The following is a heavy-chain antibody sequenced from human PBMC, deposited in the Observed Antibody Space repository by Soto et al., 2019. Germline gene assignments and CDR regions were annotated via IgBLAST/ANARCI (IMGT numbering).Heavy chain of an antibody. CDR2: IKSKTDGGTT. CDR1: GFTFSNAW. D-gene: IGHD4-17*01. V-gene: IGHV3-15*01. J-gene: IGHJ3*02. CDR3: TTALRTHDAFDI. Sequence: EVQLVESGGGLVKPGVSLRLSCAASGFTFSNAWMSWVRQAPGKGLEWVGRIKSKTDGGTTDYAAPVKGRFTISRDDSKNTLYLQMNSLKTEDTAVYYCTTALRTHDAFDIWGQGTMVTVSS.